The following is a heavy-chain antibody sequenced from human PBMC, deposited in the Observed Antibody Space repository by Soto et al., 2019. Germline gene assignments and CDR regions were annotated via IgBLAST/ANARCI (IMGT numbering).Heavy chain of an antibody. J-gene: IGHJ6*02. CDR3: ARSEEDSDYYYYGLDV. CDR1: VDSASTSSVA. Sequence: SRTLSHTCVISVDSASTSSVAWNWVRWSPSRGREWLRMTYIRSSWYSDFAVSVRGRIVINSDTSNNQYSLQLNSVTTEDSSVHFCARSEEDSDYYYYGLDVWGQGTMVTVSS. D-gene: IGHD2-15*01. CDR2: TYIRSSWYS. V-gene: IGHV6-1*01.